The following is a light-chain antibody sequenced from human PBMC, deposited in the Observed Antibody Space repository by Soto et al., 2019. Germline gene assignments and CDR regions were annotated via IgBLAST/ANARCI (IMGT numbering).Light chain of an antibody. CDR3: CSYAGSRIV. CDR2: EVS. J-gene: IGLJ2*01. CDR1: SSDVGSYNL. Sequence: QSALTQPASVSGSPGQSITISCTGTSSDVGSYNLVSWYQQHPGKAPKLMIYEVSKRPSGVSNRFSGSKSGKTASLTISGLQAEDEADYYCCSYAGSRIVFGGGTKLTVL. V-gene: IGLV2-23*02.